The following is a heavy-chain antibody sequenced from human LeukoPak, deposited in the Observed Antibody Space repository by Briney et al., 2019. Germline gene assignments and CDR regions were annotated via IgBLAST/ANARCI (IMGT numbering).Heavy chain of an antibody. J-gene: IGHJ1*01. D-gene: IGHD4-17*01. V-gene: IGHV3-7*01. Sequence: PGGSLRLSCAASGFTFRSYWMSWVRQAPGKKPEWVANIKEDGSEKYYDDSVRGRFTISRDNAKNTLYLDMKSLRAEDTAVFYCATDQDHGYFRQWGQGTLVTVSS. CDR1: GFTFRSYW. CDR3: ATDQDHGYFRQ. CDR2: IKEDGSEK.